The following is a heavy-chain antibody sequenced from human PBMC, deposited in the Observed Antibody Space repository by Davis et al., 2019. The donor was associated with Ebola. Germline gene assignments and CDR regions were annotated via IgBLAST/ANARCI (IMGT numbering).Heavy chain of an antibody. V-gene: IGHV4-59*08. CDR1: GGSISSYY. CDR3: AREVGWFGELLFLGIIDY. CDR2: IYYSGST. D-gene: IGHD3-10*01. J-gene: IGHJ4*02. Sequence: SETLSLTCTVSGGSISSYYWSWIRQPPGKGLEWIGYIYYSGSTNYNPSLKSRVTISVDTSKNQFSLKLSSVTAADTAVYYCAREVGWFGELLFLGIIDYWGQGTLVTVSS.